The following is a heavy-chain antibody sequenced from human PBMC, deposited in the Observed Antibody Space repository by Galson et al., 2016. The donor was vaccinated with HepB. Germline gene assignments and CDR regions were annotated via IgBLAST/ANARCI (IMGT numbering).Heavy chain of an antibody. D-gene: IGHD4-11*01. CDR2: IIPIFGTA. CDR3: ARDHGDSNYVAGY. Sequence: SVKVSCKASGGTFSSYAISWVRQAPGQGLEWMGGIIPIFGTAHYAQKFQGRVTITADESTSTAYMELSSLRSEDTAVYYCARDHGDSNYVAGYWGQGTLVTVSS. CDR1: GGTFSSYA. V-gene: IGHV1-69*13. J-gene: IGHJ4*02.